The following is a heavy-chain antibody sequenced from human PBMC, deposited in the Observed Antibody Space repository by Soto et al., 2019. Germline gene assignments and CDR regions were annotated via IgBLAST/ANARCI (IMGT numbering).Heavy chain of an antibody. CDR2: VFYTGST. V-gene: IGHV4-59*01. D-gene: IGHD1-26*01. J-gene: IGHJ3*02. CDR1: GASITPYY. CDR3: ARDRFHGGTYFEASDI. Sequence: QVQLQESGPGLVKPSETLSLTCAVSGASITPYYWSWFRQPPGKGLEWIGSVFYTGSTKYNPSHKSRVTMSRDTSKNQFSLRLTSVTAADTAVYYCARDRFHGGTYFEASDIWGHGTMVTVSS.